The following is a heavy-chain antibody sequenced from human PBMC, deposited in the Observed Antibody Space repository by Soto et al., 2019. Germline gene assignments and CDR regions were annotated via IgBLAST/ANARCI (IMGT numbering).Heavy chain of an antibody. J-gene: IGHJ4*02. CDR1: GISFINHY. CDR2: ISAYNGNT. V-gene: IGHV1-18*04. CDR3: ARDSPPPRE. Sequence: GASVKVSCKASGISFINHYVHWVRQAPGQGLEWMGWISAYNGNTNYAQKLQGRVTMTTDTSTSTAYMELRSLRSDDTAVYCCARDSPPPREWGQGTLVTVSS.